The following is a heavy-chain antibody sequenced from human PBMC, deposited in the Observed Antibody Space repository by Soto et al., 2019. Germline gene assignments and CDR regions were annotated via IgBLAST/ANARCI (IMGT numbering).Heavy chain of an antibody. CDR1: GGSISSGDFY. J-gene: IGHJ5*02. V-gene: IGHV4-30-4*02. CDR2: IYSSGST. CDR3: ARVETAMAEPPIWFDP. D-gene: IGHD5-18*01. Sequence: SETLSLTCTVSGGSISSGDFYWSWIRQPPGKGLEWIGYIYSSGSTYYNPSLKSRVTISVDTSKNQFSLKLSSVTAADTAVYYCARVETAMAEPPIWFDPWGQGTLVTVSS.